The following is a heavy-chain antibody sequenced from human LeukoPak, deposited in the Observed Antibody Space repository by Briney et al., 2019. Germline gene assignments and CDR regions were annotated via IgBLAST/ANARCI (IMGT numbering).Heavy chain of an antibody. CDR2: INHSGST. CDR3: ARANDILTGYYPTFDN. Sequence: PSETLSLTCAVYGGSFSGYYWSWIRQPPGKGLEWIGEINHSGSTNYNPSLKSRVTMSVDTSKNQFSLKLSSVTAADTAVYYCARANDILTGYYPTFDNGGRGPLAPASS. V-gene: IGHV4-34*01. CDR1: GGSFSGYY. D-gene: IGHD3-9*01. J-gene: IGHJ4*02.